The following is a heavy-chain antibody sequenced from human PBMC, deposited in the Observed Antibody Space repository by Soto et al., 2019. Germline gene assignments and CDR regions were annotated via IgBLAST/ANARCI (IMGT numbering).Heavy chain of an antibody. D-gene: IGHD3-10*01. CDR2: IYYSGST. CDR3: ARVRLLWFGDYGGFDY. V-gene: IGHV4-59*01. CDR1: GGSISSYY. Sequence: SETLSLTCTVSGGSISSYYWSWIRQPPGKGLEWIGYIYYSGSTNYNPSLKSRVTISVDTSKNQFSLKLSSVTAADTAVYYCARVRLLWFGDYGGFDYWGQGTLVTVSS. J-gene: IGHJ4*02.